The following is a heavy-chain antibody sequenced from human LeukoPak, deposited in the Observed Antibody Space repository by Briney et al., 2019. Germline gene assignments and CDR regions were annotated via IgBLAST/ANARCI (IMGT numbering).Heavy chain of an antibody. Sequence: PSETLSLTCTVSGGSISSYYWSWIRQPPGKGLEWIGYIYYSGSTNYNPSLKSRVTISVDTSKNQFSLKLSSVTAADTAVYYCARDRRVVVTAKYYYYYGMDVWGKGTTVIVSS. CDR3: ARDRRVVVTAKYYYYYGMDV. CDR2: IYYSGST. CDR1: GGSISSYY. V-gene: IGHV4-59*01. D-gene: IGHD2-21*02. J-gene: IGHJ6*04.